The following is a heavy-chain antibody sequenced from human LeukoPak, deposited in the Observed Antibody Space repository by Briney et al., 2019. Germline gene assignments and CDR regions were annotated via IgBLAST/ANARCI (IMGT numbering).Heavy chain of an antibody. J-gene: IGHJ5*02. Sequence: ASVKVFCKASGYTFTGYYMHWVRQAPGQGLEWMGWINPNSGGTNYAQKFQGRVTMTRDTSISTAYMELSRLRSDDTAVYYCARDNYYYGSGSYSSNWFDPWGQGTLVTVSS. CDR3: ARDNYYYGSGSYSSNWFDP. CDR1: GYTFTGYY. V-gene: IGHV1-2*02. D-gene: IGHD3-10*01. CDR2: INPNSGGT.